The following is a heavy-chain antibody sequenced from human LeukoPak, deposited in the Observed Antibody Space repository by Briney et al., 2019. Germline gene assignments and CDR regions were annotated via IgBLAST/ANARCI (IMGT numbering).Heavy chain of an antibody. J-gene: IGHJ4*02. Sequence: SETLSLTCAVYGGSFSGYYWSRIRQPPGKGLEWIGEINHSGSTNYNPSLKSRVTISVDTSKNQFSLKLSSVTAADTAVYYCARTLYLRYFDWLLGSHFDYWGQGTLVTVSS. CDR1: GGSFSGYY. CDR2: INHSGST. CDR3: ARTLYLRYFDWLLGSHFDY. V-gene: IGHV4-34*01. D-gene: IGHD3-9*01.